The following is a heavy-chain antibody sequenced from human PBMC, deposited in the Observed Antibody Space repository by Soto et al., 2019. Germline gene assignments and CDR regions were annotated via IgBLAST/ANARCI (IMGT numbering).Heavy chain of an antibody. J-gene: IGHJ4*02. Sequence: GASVKVSCKASGGTFSSYAISWVRQAPGQGLEWMGGIIPIFGTANYAQKFQGRVTITADESTSTAYMELSSLRSEDTAVYYCARDPGIAVAGSQGSDYWGQGTLVTVSS. CDR1: GGTFSSYA. CDR2: IIPIFGTA. D-gene: IGHD6-19*01. V-gene: IGHV1-69*13. CDR3: ARDPGIAVAGSQGSDY.